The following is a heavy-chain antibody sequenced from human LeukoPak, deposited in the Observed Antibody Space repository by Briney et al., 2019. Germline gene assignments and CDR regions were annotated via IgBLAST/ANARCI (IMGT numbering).Heavy chain of an antibody. CDR3: ARRLIYYYDSSGYYFYDVFDY. D-gene: IGHD3-22*01. Sequence: SETLSLTCTVSGCSISNYYWSWVRQPPGKGLEWIGYIYYSGGTNYNPSLKSRVTISVDTSKNQFSLKLSSVTAADTAVYYCARRLIYYYDSSGYYFYDVFDYWGQGTLVTVSS. J-gene: IGHJ4*02. CDR1: GCSISNYY. V-gene: IGHV4-59*08. CDR2: IYYSGGT.